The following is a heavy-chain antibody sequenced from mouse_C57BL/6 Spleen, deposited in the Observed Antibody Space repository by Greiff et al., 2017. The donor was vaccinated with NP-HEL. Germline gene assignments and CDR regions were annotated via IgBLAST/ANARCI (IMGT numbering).Heavy chain of an antibody. D-gene: IGHD1-1*01. CDR3: AGSSYWYFDV. V-gene: IGHV1-42*01. CDR2: INPSTGGT. Sequence: EVKVVESGPELVKPGASVKISCKASGYSFTGYYMNWVKQSPEKSLEWIGEINPSTGGTTYNQKFKAKATLTVDKSSSTAYMQLKSLTSEDSAVYYCAGSSYWYFDVWGTGTTVTVSS. CDR1: GYSFTGYY. J-gene: IGHJ1*03.